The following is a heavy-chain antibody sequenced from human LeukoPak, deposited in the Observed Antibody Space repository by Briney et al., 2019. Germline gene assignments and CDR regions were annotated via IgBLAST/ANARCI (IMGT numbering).Heavy chain of an antibody. CDR2: ISGSGGST. J-gene: IGHJ4*02. D-gene: IGHD5-12*01. CDR1: GFTFSSYA. Sequence: SGGSLRLSCAASGFTFSSYAMSWVCQAPGKGLEWVSAISGSGGSTYYADSVKGRFTISRDNSKNTLYLQMNSLRAEDTVVYYCAKDQIGSDIVATIDYWGQGTLVTVSS. CDR3: AKDQIGSDIVATIDY. V-gene: IGHV3-23*01.